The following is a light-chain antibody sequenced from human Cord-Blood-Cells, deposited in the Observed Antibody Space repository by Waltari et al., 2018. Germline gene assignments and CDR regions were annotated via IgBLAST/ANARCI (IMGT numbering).Light chain of an antibody. CDR3: QQSYSTPPT. CDR1: QSISSY. J-gene: IGKJ1*01. V-gene: IGKV1-39*01. CDR2: AAF. Sequence: DIQMTHSPSYLSASVGDRVTITCRASQSISSYLNWYQQKPGKAPKLLIYAAFSLQSGVPSRFSGSGSGTDFTLTISSLQPEDFATYYCQQSYSTPPTFGQGTKVEIK.